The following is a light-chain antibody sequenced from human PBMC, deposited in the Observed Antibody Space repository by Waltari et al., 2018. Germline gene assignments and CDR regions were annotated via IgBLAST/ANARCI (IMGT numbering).Light chain of an antibody. CDR1: HSVNEY. CDR3: QQRSNWPPIT. Sequence: EIVLTQSPGPLSLSPGETATLSCRAGHSVNEYLAWYQQKPAQAPRLLIYNASKRATGIPARFSGGGSGTDFTLTISSLEPEDSAVYYCQQRSNWPPITFGQGTRLEIK. V-gene: IGKV3-11*01. J-gene: IGKJ5*01. CDR2: NAS.